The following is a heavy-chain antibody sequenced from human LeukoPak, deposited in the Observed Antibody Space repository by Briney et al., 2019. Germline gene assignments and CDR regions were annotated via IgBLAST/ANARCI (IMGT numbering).Heavy chain of an antibody. D-gene: IGHD1-26*01. Sequence: EPGGSLRLSCAASGFTFSNYWMSWVRQAPGKGLEWVSVLYSDDTTYYADSVKGRFTISRDNSKNTLYLQMNNLRAEDTAVYYCARGGGYYAIDYWGQGTLVTVSS. V-gene: IGHV3-53*01. J-gene: IGHJ4*02. CDR3: ARGGGYYAIDY. CDR2: LYSDDTT. CDR1: GFTFSNYW.